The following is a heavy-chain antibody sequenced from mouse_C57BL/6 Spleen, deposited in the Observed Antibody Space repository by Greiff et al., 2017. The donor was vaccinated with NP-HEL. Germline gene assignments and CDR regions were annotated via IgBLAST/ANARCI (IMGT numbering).Heavy chain of an antibody. J-gene: IGHJ2*01. CDR1: GFTFSSYA. D-gene: IGHD2-4*01. V-gene: IGHV5-4*03. CDR2: ISDGGSYT. Sequence: EVMLVESGGGLVKPGGSLKLSCAASGFTFSSYAMSWVRQTPEKRLEWVATISDGGSYTYYPDNVKGRFTISRDNAKNNLYLQMSHLKSEDTAMYYCARAFSIIPGDFDYWGQGTTLTVSS. CDR3: ARAFSIIPGDFDY.